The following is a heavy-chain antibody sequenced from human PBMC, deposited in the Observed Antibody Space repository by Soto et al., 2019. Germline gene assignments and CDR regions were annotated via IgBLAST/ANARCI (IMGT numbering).Heavy chain of an antibody. CDR1: GFTFSSYG. J-gene: IGHJ6*02. CDR3: ARDIFSYVTTGSYYYYYYGMDV. CDR2: IWYDGSNK. V-gene: IGHV3-33*01. D-gene: IGHD4-4*01. Sequence: GGSLRLSCAASGFTFSSYGMHWVRQAPGKGLEWVAVIWYDGSNKYYADSVKGRFTISRDNSKNTLYLQMNSLRAEDTAVYYCARDIFSYVTTGSYYYYYYGMDVWGQGTTVTVSS.